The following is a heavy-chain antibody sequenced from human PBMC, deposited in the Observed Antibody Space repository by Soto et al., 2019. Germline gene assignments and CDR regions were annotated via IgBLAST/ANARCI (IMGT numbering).Heavy chain of an antibody. CDR1: GDSFSSYY. Sequence: QVQLQESGPGLVKPSETLSLTCAVSGDSFSSYYWSWIRQPPGKGLEWIGYIYYTGVTSYNPSLQTRVTISVDTSKNQFSLKLSSVTAADTAVYYCARDRTASWFDPWGQGTLVTVSS. CDR3: ARDRTASWFDP. CDR2: IYYTGVT. V-gene: IGHV4-59*01. J-gene: IGHJ5*02. D-gene: IGHD2-21*02.